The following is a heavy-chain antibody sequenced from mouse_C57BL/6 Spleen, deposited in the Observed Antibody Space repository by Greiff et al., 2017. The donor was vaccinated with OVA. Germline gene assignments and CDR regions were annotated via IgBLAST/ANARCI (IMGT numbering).Heavy chain of an antibody. Sequence: VMLVESGPGLVQPSQSLSITCTVSGFSLTSYGVHWVRQSPGKGLEWLGVIWRGGSTDYNAAFMSRLSITKDNSKSQVFFKMNSLQADDTAIYYCAKKGYGNYDGFAYWGQGTLVTVSA. D-gene: IGHD2-1*01. CDR3: AKKGYGNYDGFAY. V-gene: IGHV2-5*01. J-gene: IGHJ3*01. CDR2: IWRGGST. CDR1: GFSLTSYG.